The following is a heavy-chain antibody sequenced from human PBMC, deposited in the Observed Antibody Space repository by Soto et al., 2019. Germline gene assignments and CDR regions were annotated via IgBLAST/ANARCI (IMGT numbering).Heavy chain of an antibody. Sequence: QVQLVQSGAEVKKPGASVKVSCKASGYTFTSYGISWVRQAPGQGLEWMGWISAYNGNTNYAQKLQGRVTMTTDTXXSTAYMELRSLRSDDTAVYYGARASRVRPRGWFDPWGQGTLVTVSS. CDR2: ISAYNGNT. CDR3: ARASRVRPRGWFDP. J-gene: IGHJ5*02. D-gene: IGHD2-8*01. CDR1: GYTFTSYG. V-gene: IGHV1-18*01.